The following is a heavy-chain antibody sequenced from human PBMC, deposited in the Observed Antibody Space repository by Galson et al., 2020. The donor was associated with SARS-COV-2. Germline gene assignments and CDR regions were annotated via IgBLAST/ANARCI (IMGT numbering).Heavy chain of an antibody. V-gene: IGHV4-59*11. D-gene: IGHD6-19*01. J-gene: IGHJ6*03. CDR2: IYYSGST. Sequence: SETLSLTCTVSGGSISSHYWSWIRQPPGKGLEWIGYIYYSGSTNHNPSLKSRVTISVDTSKNQFSLKLSSVTAADTAVYYCARDRRSQWPDELYYYYYYMDVWGKGTTVTISS. CDR3: ARDRRSQWPDELYYYYYYMDV. CDR1: GGSISSHY.